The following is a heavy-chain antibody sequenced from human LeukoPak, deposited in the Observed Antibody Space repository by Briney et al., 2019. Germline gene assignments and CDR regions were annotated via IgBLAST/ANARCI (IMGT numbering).Heavy chain of an antibody. J-gene: IGHJ4*02. V-gene: IGHV1-18*01. CDR2: ISAYNGNT. CDR1: DYTFTSYG. D-gene: IGHD1-26*01. Sequence: ASVKVSCKASDYTFTSYGISWVRQAPGQGLEWMGWISAYNGNTNYAQKLQGRVTMTTDTSTSTAYMELRSLRSDDTAVYYCAREGETAWAGAHADYWGQGTLVTVSS. CDR3: AREGETAWAGAHADY.